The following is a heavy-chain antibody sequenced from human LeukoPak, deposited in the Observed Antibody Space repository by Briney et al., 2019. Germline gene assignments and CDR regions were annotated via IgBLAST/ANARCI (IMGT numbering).Heavy chain of an antibody. CDR3: ASGTIRAYAFDI. CDR2: IVPIFGTA. J-gene: IGHJ3*02. CDR1: GGTFSSYA. V-gene: IGHV1-69*01. Sequence: ASVKVSCKASGGTFSSYAISWVRQAPGQGLEWMGGIVPIFGTANYAQKFQGRVMITADESTSTAYMELSSLRSEDTAVYYCASGTIRAYAFDIWGQGTMVTVSS. D-gene: IGHD1-1*01.